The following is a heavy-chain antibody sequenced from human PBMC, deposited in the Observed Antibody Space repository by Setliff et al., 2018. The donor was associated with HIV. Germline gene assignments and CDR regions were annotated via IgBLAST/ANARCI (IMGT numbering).Heavy chain of an antibody. Sequence: ASVKVSCKASGYTFTSNYDVNWVRLAAGQGLEWLGWINPNSGNTGYAQKFQGRVTITADESTNTAYMELSSLRSEDTAVYYCADTLGYCSGDSCYGYSPHWGQGTLVTVSS. CDR1: GYTFTSNYD. CDR2: INPNSGNT. CDR3: ADTLGYCSGDSCYGYSPH. J-gene: IGHJ1*01. D-gene: IGHD2-15*01. V-gene: IGHV1-8*03.